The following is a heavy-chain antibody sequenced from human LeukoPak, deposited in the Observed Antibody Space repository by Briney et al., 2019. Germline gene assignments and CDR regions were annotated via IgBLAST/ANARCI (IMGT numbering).Heavy chain of an antibody. CDR1: GGTFSSYA. J-gene: IGHJ4*02. CDR2: IIPIFGTA. CDR3: ATPSRGYSSPPGY. V-gene: IGHV1-69*06. Sequence: ASVKVSCKASGGTFSSYAISWVRQAPGQGLEWMGGIIPIFGTANYAQKFQGRVTITADKSTSTAYMELSSLRSEDTAVYYCATPSRGYSSPPGYWGQGTLVTVSS. D-gene: IGHD5-12*01.